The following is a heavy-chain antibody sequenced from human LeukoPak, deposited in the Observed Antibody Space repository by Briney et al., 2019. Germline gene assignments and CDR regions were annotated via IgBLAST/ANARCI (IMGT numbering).Heavy chain of an antibody. Sequence: PSETLSLTCTVSGYSISSGYYWGWIRQPPGKGLEWIGSIYHSGSTNYNPSLKSRVTISVDTSKNQFSLKLSSVTAADTAVYYCARGLGSGYYSNWFDPWGQGTLVTVSS. J-gene: IGHJ5*02. V-gene: IGHV4-38-2*02. CDR3: ARGLGSGYYSNWFDP. CDR1: GYSISSGYY. CDR2: IYHSGST. D-gene: IGHD3-22*01.